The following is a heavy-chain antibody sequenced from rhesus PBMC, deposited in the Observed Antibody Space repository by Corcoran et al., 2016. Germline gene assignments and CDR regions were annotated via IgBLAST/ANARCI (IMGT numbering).Heavy chain of an antibody. V-gene: IGHV4-165*01. CDR2: IGGSRGST. Sequence: QVQLQESGPGLVKPSETLSLTCAVSGGSFSVYYWGWIRQPPGKGQEWIGYIGGSRGSTDSNPSVRSRVNSSTDTSKNQFSLTLGSVTAADTAVYYCARCHYYSSSYFDCWGQGVLVTVSS. CDR3: ARCHYYSSSYFDC. CDR1: GGSFSVYY. D-gene: IGHD3-16*01. J-gene: IGHJ4*01.